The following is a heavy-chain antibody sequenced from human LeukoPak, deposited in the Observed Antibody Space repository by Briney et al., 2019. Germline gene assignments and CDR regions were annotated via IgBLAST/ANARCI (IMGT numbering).Heavy chain of an antibody. CDR2: INAGNGNT. Sequence: ASVKVSCKASGYTFTNYAMHWVRQAPGQRLEWMGWINAGNGNTKYSQKFQSRVTITRDTSASTAYMELSSLRSEDTAVYYCARSIVAAGTGPRFVYWGQGTLVTVSS. D-gene: IGHD6-13*01. CDR1: GYTFTNYA. CDR3: ARSIVAAGTGPRFVY. J-gene: IGHJ4*02. V-gene: IGHV1-3*01.